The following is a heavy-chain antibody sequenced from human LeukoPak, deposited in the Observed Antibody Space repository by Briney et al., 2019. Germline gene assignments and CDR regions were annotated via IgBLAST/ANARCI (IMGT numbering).Heavy chain of an antibody. V-gene: IGHV3-48*03. Sequence: PGGSLRLSCAASGFTFSSCELNWVRQAPGRGLEWVSYISSSGTTIHYADSVKDRFTISRDNAKNSLYLQMNSLRAEDTVVYYCARAPQYYYGSGSRPGFDYWGQGTLVTVSS. J-gene: IGHJ4*02. CDR3: ARAPQYYYGSGSRPGFDY. CDR1: GFTFSSCE. D-gene: IGHD3-10*01. CDR2: ISSSGTTI.